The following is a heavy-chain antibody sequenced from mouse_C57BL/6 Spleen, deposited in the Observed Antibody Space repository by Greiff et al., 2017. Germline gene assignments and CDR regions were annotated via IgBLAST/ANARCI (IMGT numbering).Heavy chain of an antibody. D-gene: IGHD2-5*01. CDR2: IHPNSGST. CDR1: GYTFTSYW. V-gene: IGHV1-64*01. Sequence: QVQLQQPGAELVKPGASVKLSCKASGYTFTSYWMHGVKQRPGQGLEWIGMIHPNSGSTNYNEKFKSKATLTVDKSSSTAYMQLSSLTSEDSAVYYCAREGAYYSNPFAYWGQGTLVTVSA. CDR3: AREGAYYSNPFAY. J-gene: IGHJ3*01.